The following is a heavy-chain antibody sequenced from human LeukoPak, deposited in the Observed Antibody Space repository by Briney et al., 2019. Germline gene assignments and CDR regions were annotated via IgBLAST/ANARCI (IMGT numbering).Heavy chain of an antibody. D-gene: IGHD2-2*02. CDR1: GGSISSSSYY. CDR3: ARRKYIRGPDVVNPFDY. Sequence: SETLSLTCTVSGGSISSSSYYWGWIRQPPGKGLEWIGSIYYSGSTYYNPSLKSRVTISVDTSKNQFSLKLSSVTAADTAMYYCARRKYIRGPDVVNPFDYWGQGTLVTVSS. CDR2: IYYSGST. V-gene: IGHV4-39*01. J-gene: IGHJ4*02.